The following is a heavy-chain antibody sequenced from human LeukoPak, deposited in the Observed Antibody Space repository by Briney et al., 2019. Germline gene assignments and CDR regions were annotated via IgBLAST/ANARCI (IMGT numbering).Heavy chain of an antibody. J-gene: IGHJ6*03. D-gene: IGHD1-26*01. CDR3: ARDPYSGHYGDYYYYMDV. V-gene: IGHV3-30*02. Sequence: PGGSLRLSCAASGFTFSSYGMHWVRQAPGKGLEWVAFTRYDGSNKYYADSVKGRFTISRDNAKNSLYLQMNSLSPDDTAVYFCARDPYSGHYGDYYYYMDVWGKGTTVTISS. CDR1: GFTFSSYG. CDR2: TRYDGSNK.